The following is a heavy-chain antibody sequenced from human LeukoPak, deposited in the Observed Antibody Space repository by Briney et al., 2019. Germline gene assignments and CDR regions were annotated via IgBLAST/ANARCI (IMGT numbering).Heavy chain of an antibody. Sequence: SVNVSCKASGGTFSSYAISWVRQAPGQGLEWMGRIIPVLGIANYAQKFQGRVTITADKSTSTAYMELSSLRSEDTAVYYCARASDCSGGSCYSDSLNWFDPWGQGTLVTVSS. D-gene: IGHD2-15*01. CDR3: ARASDCSGGSCYSDSLNWFDP. CDR1: GGTFSSYA. CDR2: IIPVLGIA. V-gene: IGHV1-69*04. J-gene: IGHJ5*02.